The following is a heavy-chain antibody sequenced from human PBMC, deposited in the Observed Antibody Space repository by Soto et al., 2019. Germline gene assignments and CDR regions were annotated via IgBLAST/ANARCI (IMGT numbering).Heavy chain of an antibody. Sequence: SVKGSCKTSGGTNSRYAIGWVRQDHGQGLEWMGGIIPIFGTANYTQKFQGRVTITADESTSTAYMELSSLRSEDTAVYYCATDYPRVVWLSRKSYYYYHCMDVWCQGTTVTV. CDR3: ATDYPRVVWLSRKSYYYYHCMDV. J-gene: IGHJ6*02. D-gene: IGHD3-22*01. CDR2: IIPIFGTA. V-gene: IGHV1-69*01. CDR1: GGTNSRYA.